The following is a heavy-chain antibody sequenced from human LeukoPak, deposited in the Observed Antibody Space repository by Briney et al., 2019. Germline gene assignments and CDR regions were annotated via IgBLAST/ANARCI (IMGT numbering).Heavy chain of an antibody. CDR2: IKPSGGDT. V-gene: IGHV1-46*01. D-gene: IGHD6-6*01. CDR3: AGDVFSSSSVPXGPVDH. J-gene: IGHJ4*02. CDR1: GYTFLNYW. Sequence: GASVKVSCKASGYTFLNYWIQWVRQAPGQGLEWMGMIKPSGGDTTYAQKFQGRVTMTRDTSTNTVHMEVYSLRSEDTAVYYCAGDVFSSSSVPXGPVDHWGQGTLVTVSS.